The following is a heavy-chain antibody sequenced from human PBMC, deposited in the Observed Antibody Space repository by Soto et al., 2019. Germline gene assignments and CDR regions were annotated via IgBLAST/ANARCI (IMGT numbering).Heavy chain of an antibody. CDR3: ARGSPYYDFWSGYYAVWFDP. J-gene: IGHJ5*02. V-gene: IGHV4-4*07. D-gene: IGHD3-3*01. CDR1: GGSISSYY. Sequence: SETLSLTCTVSGGSISSYYWSWIRQPAGKGLEWIGRIYTSGSTNYNPSLKSRVTISVDTSKNQFSLKLSSVTAADTAVYYCARGSPYYDFWSGYYAVWFDPWGQGTLVTVSS. CDR2: IYTSGST.